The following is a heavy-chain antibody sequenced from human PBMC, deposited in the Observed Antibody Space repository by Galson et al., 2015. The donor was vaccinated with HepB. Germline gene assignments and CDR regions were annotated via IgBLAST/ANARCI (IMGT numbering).Heavy chain of an antibody. D-gene: IGHD6-13*01. CDR3: ARDYGRTAAAAARGMDL. V-gene: IGHV1-2*04. J-gene: IGHJ6*02. CDR2: INPNSGGT. Sequence: SVKVSCKASGYTFTGYYMHWVRQAPGQGLEWMGWINPNSGGTNYAQKFQGWVTMTRDTSISTAYMELSRLRSDDTAVYYCARDYGRTAAAAARGMDLWGQGTPVTVSS. CDR1: GYTFTGYY.